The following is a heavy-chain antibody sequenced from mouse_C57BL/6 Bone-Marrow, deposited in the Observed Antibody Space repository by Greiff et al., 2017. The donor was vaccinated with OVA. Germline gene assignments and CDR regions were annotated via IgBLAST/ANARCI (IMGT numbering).Heavy chain of an antibody. Sequence: EVQLQQSGAELVRPGASDKLSCTASGFNIKDDYMHWVKQRPEQGLEWIGWIDPENGDTEYASKFQGKATITADTSSNTAYLQLSSLTSEDTAVYYCTSYGNLDYWGQGTTLTVSS. V-gene: IGHV14-4*01. D-gene: IGHD2-1*01. J-gene: IGHJ2*01. CDR1: GFNIKDDY. CDR2: IDPENGDT. CDR3: TSYGNLDY.